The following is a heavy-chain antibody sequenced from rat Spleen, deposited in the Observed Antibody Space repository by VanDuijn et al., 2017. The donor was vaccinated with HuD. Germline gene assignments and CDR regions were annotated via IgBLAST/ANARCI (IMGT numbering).Heavy chain of an antibody. V-gene: IGHV5-20*01. J-gene: IGHJ2*01. Sequence: EVQLVESDGGLVQPGRSLKLSCAASGFTFSNSYMAWVRQAPTKGLEWVASISYDGGSTYYRDSVKGRFTISRDNAKSSLYLQMDSLRSEDTATYYCTTGYYDGYYLVFDYWGQGVMVTVSS. CDR1: GFTFSNSY. D-gene: IGHD1-12*03. CDR2: ISYDGGST. CDR3: TTGYYDGYYLVFDY.